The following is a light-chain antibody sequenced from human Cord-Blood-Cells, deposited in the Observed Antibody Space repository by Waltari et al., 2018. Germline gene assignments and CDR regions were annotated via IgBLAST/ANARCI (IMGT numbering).Light chain of an antibody. CDR2: GNS. CDR1: SSNIGAGYD. V-gene: IGLV1-40*01. CDR3: QSYDSSLSDVV. Sequence: QSVLTPPPSVSGAPGQRVTISCPGSSSNIGAGYDVHWYQQLPGTAPNLLIYGNSNRPSGVPDRFSGSKSGTSASLAITGLQAEDEADYYCQSYDSSLSDVVFGGGTKLTVL. J-gene: IGLJ2*01.